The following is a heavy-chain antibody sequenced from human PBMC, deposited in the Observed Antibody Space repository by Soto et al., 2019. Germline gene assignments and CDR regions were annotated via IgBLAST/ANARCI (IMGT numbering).Heavy chain of an antibody. CDR2: IYYSGST. Sequence: SETLSLTCTVSGGSISSSSYYWGWIRQPPGKGLEWIGSIYYSGSTYYNPSLKSRVTISVDTSKNQFSLKLSSVTAADTAVYYCASKPIRSGNTYHWGQGTLVTVSS. D-gene: IGHD1-7*01. V-gene: IGHV4-39*01. J-gene: IGHJ4*02. CDR3: ASKPIRSGNTYH. CDR1: GGSISSSSYY.